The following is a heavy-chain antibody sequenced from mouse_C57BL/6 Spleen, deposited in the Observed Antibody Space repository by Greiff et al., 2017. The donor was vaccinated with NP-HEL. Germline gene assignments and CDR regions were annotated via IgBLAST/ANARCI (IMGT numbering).Heavy chain of an antibody. V-gene: IGHV1-64*01. CDR3: ARIPIGGFAY. J-gene: IGHJ3*01. CDR1: GYTFTSYW. D-gene: IGHD2-14*01. Sequence: QVQLQQSGAELVKPGASVKLSCKASGYTFTSYWMHWVKQRPGQGLEWIGMIHPNSGSTNYNEKFKSKATLTVDKSSSTAYMQLSSLTSEDSAVYYCARIPIGGFAYWGQGTLVTVSA. CDR2: IHPNSGST.